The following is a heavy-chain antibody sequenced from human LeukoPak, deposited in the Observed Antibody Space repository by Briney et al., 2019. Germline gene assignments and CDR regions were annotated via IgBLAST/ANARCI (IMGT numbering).Heavy chain of an antibody. Sequence: GGSLRLSCAASGFTFSNYWMSWVRQAPGKGLEWVAVISYDGSNKYYADSVKGRFTISRDNSKNTLYLQMNSLRAEDTAVYYCARDNPMDVWGKGTTVTVSS. CDR2: ISYDGSNK. CDR3: ARDNPMDV. V-gene: IGHV3-30-3*01. J-gene: IGHJ6*03. CDR1: GFTFSNYW.